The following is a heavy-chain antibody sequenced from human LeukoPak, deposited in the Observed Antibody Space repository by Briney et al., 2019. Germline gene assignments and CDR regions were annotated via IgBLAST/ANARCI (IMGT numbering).Heavy chain of an antibody. J-gene: IGHJ4*02. CDR3: ARTKGRAVGQTAFQY. D-gene: IGHD1-26*01. CDR1: GGSFSGYY. Sequence: SETLSLTCAVYGGSFSGYYWSWIRQPPGKGLEWIGEINHSGSTNYNPSLKSRVTISVDTSKNQFSLKLSSVTAADTAVYYCARTKGRAVGQTAFQYWGQGILVTVSS. CDR2: INHSGST. V-gene: IGHV4-34*01.